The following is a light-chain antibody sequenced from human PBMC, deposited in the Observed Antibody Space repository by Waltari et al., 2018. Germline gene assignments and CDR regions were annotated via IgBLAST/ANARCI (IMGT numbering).Light chain of an antibody. CDR3: TSFTRSRTWV. CDR2: DVT. CDR1: SSDVGDFNY. V-gene: IGLV2-14*03. Sequence: QSALTQPASVSGSPGQSITISCTGSSSDVGDFNYVSWYQQNPGKDPKLIIFDVTDRPSGVANRCSGSKAGPTAALTISGLQADDEADYYCTSFTRSRTWVFGSGTQVTVL. J-gene: IGLJ1*01.